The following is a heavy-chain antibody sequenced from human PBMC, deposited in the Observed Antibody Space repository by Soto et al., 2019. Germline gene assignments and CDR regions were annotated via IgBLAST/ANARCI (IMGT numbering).Heavy chain of an antibody. CDR3: ARDHPIAVAGNVFWYFDL. V-gene: IGHV4-4*07. Sequence: QVQLQESGPGLVKPSETLSLTCTVSGGSISSYYWSWIRQPAGKGLEWIGRIYTSGSTNYNPSLKSRVTTSVDTSKNQFSLKLSSVTAADTAVYYCARDHPIAVAGNVFWYFDLWGRGTLVTVSS. D-gene: IGHD6-19*01. CDR1: GGSISSYY. J-gene: IGHJ2*01. CDR2: IYTSGST.